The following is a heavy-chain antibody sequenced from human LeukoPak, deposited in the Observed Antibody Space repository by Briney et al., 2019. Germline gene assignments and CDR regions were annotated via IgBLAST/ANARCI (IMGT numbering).Heavy chain of an antibody. CDR3: ARGSCSSSSCYERLNGLDV. J-gene: IGHJ6*02. Sequence: GGSLRLSCAASGFTFSNYDMHWVRQVTGKGLEWVSAFHAAGDTHYSGSVKGRFATSRENAKNSFYLQMNNLRAGDTALYYCARGSCSSSSCYERLNGLDVWGQGTPVTVSS. CDR1: GFTFSNYD. D-gene: IGHD2-2*01. V-gene: IGHV3-13*01. CDR2: FHAAGDT.